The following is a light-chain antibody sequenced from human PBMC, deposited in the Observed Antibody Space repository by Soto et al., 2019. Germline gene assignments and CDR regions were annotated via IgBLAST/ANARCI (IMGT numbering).Light chain of an antibody. CDR3: QQYKNWPRT. V-gene: IGKV3-15*01. CDR2: GAS. Sequence: EIVITQASGTLSVSPGESPTLSCRASQSVRSNLAWYQQKFGQAPRLLFYGASTRATGIPARFSGSGSGTEFTLTISNLQSEDFAVYYCQQYKNWPRTFGQGTKVDIK. CDR1: QSVRSN. J-gene: IGKJ1*01.